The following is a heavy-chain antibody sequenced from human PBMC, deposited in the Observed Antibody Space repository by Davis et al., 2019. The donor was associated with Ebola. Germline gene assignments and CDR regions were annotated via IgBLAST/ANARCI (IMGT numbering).Heavy chain of an antibody. D-gene: IGHD5-12*01. Sequence: PSETLSHTCAVSGGSISSGGYSWSWIRQPPGKGLEWIGYIYHSGSTYYNPSLKSRVTISVDRSKNQFSLTLSSVTAADTAVYYCARETEYSGYGESWGQGTLVTVSS. CDR1: GGSISSGGYS. V-gene: IGHV4-30-2*01. J-gene: IGHJ4*02. CDR3: ARETEYSGYGES. CDR2: IYHSGST.